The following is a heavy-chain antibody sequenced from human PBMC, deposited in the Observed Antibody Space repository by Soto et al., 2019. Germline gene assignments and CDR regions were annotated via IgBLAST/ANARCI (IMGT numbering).Heavy chain of an antibody. V-gene: IGHV3-30*18. CDR1: GFTFSSYG. J-gene: IGHJ3*02. CDR3: AKLVAAGSAFDI. Sequence: QVQLVESGGGVGQPGRSLRLSCAASGFTFSSYGMHWVRQAPGNGLEWVAVISYDGSNKYYADSVKGRFTISRDNSKNTLYLQMNSLRAEDTAVYYCAKLVAAGSAFDIWGQRTMVTVSS. CDR2: ISYDGSNK. D-gene: IGHD1-26*01.